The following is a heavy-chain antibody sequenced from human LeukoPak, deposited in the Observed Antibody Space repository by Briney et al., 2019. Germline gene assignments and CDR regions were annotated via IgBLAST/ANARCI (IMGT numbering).Heavy chain of an antibody. D-gene: IGHD3-22*01. J-gene: IGHJ3*02. CDR1: GFTFSSYA. V-gene: IGHV3-23*01. CDR2: ISGSGSST. CDR3: AIKGLLQPNGNAFDI. Sequence: GGSLRLSCAASGFTFSSYAMSWVRQAPGKGLEWVSAISGSGSSTYSADSVKGRFTISRDNSKNTLYLQMNSLRAEDTAVYYCAIKGLLQPNGNAFDIWGQRTMVTVSS.